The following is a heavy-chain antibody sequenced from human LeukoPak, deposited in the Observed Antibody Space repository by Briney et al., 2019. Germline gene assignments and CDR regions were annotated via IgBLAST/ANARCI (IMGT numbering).Heavy chain of an antibody. CDR2: ISSDGNTQ. CDR1: GFTFSSYA. V-gene: IGHV3-30-3*01. CDR3: ARRRIVGSTDDAFDI. D-gene: IGHD1-26*01. J-gene: IGHJ3*02. Sequence: GGSLRLSCAASGFTFSSYAMHWVRQAPGKGLDWAAVISSDGNTQYYADSVKGRFTISRDNSNNTLYLQMNSLRADDTVIYYCARRRIVGSTDDAFDIWGQGRMVTLSS.